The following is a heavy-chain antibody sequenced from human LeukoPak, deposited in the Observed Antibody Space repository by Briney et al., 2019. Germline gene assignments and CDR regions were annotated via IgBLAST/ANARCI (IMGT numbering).Heavy chain of an antibody. Sequence: TGGSLRLSCTASGFTFSSYGMHWVRQAPGRGLEWVAAISYDGSNKYYADSVKGRFTISRDNSKNTLYLQINSLTADDTAVYYCAHAQRASPYSSSCPFDYWGQGTLLTVSS. CDR1: GFTFSSYG. CDR2: ISYDGSNK. J-gene: IGHJ4*02. D-gene: IGHD6-13*01. V-gene: IGHV3-30*03. CDR3: AHAQRASPYSSSCPFDY.